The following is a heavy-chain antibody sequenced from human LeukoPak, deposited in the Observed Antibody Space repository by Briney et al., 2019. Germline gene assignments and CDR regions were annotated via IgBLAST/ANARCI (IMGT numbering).Heavy chain of an antibody. D-gene: IGHD6-19*01. CDR2: INPSGGST. V-gene: IGHV1-46*01. Sequence: ASVKVSCKASGYTFTSYYMHWVRQAPGQGLEWMGIINPSGGSTSYAQKFQGRVTMTRDTSTSTVYMELSSLRYEDTAVYYCARDWSTLRSVGSSGWLFDYWGQGTLVTVSS. J-gene: IGHJ4*02. CDR1: GYTFTSYY. CDR3: ARDWSTLRSVGSSGWLFDY.